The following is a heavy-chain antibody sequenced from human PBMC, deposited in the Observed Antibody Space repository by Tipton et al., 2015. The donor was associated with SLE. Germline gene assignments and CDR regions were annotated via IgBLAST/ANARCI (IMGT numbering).Heavy chain of an antibody. CDR2: IWYDGSNK. D-gene: IGHD3-3*01. J-gene: IGHJ2*01. CDR1: GFTFSNYG. CDR3: AKGAYDFWSGYYTGDWYFDL. Sequence: SLRLSCAVSGFTFSNYGMHWVRQAPGKGLEWVAVIWYDGSNKYYADSVKGRFTISRDNSKNTLYLQMNSLRAEDTAVYYCAKGAYDFWSGYYTGDWYFDLWGRGTLVTVSS. V-gene: IGHV3-30*18.